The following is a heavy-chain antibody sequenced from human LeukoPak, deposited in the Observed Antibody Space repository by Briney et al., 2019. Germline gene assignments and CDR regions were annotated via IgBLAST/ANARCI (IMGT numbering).Heavy chain of an antibody. CDR2: ISGSGGST. D-gene: IGHD3-10*01. J-gene: IGHJ4*02. CDR3: AKAPHYYGSGSPPFDY. V-gene: IGHV3-23*01. Sequence: GGSLRLSCAASGFTFNNYAMTWVRQAPGKGLEWVSAISGSGGSTYYADSVKGRFTISRDNSKNTLYLQMNSLRVEDTAVYYCAKAPHYYGSGSPPFDYWGQGTLVTVSS. CDR1: GFTFNNYA.